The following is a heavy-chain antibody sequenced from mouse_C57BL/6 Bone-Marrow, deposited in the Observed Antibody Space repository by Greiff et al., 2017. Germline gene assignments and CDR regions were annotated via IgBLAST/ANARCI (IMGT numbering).Heavy chain of an antibody. Sequence: EVKLQQSGPELVKPGASVKISCKASGYTFTDYYMNWVKQSHGKSLEWIGDINPNNGGTSYNQKFKGKATLTVDKSSSTAYMELRSLTSEDSAVYYCAREGLGEYDGGYWYFDVWGTGTTVTVSS. V-gene: IGHV1-26*01. D-gene: IGHD2-4*01. CDR1: GYTFTDYY. J-gene: IGHJ1*03. CDR3: AREGLGEYDGGYWYFDV. CDR2: INPNNGGT.